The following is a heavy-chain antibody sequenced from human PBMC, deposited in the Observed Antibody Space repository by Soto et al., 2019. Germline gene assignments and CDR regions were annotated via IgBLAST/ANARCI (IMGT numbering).Heavy chain of an antibody. CDR2: IYHSGST. CDR1: QGCRNSRINY. Sequence: SKTASITCTVSQGCRNSRINYYACIRYPTKKGLEWIASIYHSGSTYYNPSLKSRVTISVDTSKNQFSLKLSSVTAADTAVYYCARQRNVDFWSGYLNRFSLWGQGTLVPVSS. V-gene: IGHV4-39*01. CDR3: ARQRNVDFWSGYLNRFSL. D-gene: IGHD3-3*01. J-gene: IGHJ4*02.